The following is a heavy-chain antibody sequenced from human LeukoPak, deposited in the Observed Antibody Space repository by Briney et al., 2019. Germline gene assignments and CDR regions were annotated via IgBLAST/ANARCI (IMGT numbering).Heavy chain of an antibody. Sequence: SETLSLTCTVSGGSISSYYWSWIRQPAGKGLEWIGRIYTSGSSNYNPSLKSRVTMSVDTSKNQFSLKLSSVTAADTAVYYCARRYYYNLGSFPFDFWGQGTLVTVSS. CDR1: GGSISSYY. V-gene: IGHV4-4*07. J-gene: IGHJ4*02. D-gene: IGHD3-10*01. CDR2: IYTSGSS. CDR3: ARRYYYNLGSFPFDF.